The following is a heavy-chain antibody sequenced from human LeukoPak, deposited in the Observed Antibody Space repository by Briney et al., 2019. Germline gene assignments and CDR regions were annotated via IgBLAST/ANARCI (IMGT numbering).Heavy chain of an antibody. CDR1: GFTLSGYT. J-gene: IGHJ4*02. D-gene: IGHD6-6*01. CDR2: ISSTSDYI. V-gene: IGHV3-21*01. Sequence: GGPLRLSCAASGFTLSGYTMNWVRQAPGKGLEWVSSISSTSDYIYYAGSVRGRFTVSRDNAKNSLYLQMNSLRAEDTAVYYCARESLLIAAPFDYWGQGTLVTVSS. CDR3: ARESLLIAAPFDY.